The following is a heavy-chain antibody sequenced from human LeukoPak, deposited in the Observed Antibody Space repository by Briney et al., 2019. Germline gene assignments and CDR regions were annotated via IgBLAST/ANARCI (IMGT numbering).Heavy chain of an antibody. J-gene: IGHJ4*02. CDR1: GFSFSTYA. CDR3: ARFDAGGY. D-gene: IGHD2-15*01. Sequence: GGSLRLSCAGSGFSFSTYAMMWVRQAPGKGLEWVSGISGTGSSTYYADSVKGRFTISRDNAKNSLYLQMNSLSAEDTAVYYCARFDAGGYWGQGTLVTVSS. V-gene: IGHV3-23*01. CDR2: ISGTGSST.